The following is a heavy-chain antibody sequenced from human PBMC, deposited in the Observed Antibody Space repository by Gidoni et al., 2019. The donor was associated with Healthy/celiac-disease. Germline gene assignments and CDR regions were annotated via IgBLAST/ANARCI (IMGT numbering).Heavy chain of an antibody. V-gene: IGHV4-39*07. CDR1: GGSISSSSYY. CDR2: IYYSGST. D-gene: IGHD2-21*01. Sequence: QLQLQESGPGLVKPSETLSLTCTVSGGSISSSSYYWGWIRQPPGKGLEWIGSIYYSGSTYYNPSLKSRVTISVDTSKNQFSLKLSSVTAADTAVYYCARDRAIANVAYYGMDVWGQGTTVTVSS. CDR3: ARDRAIANVAYYGMDV. J-gene: IGHJ6*02.